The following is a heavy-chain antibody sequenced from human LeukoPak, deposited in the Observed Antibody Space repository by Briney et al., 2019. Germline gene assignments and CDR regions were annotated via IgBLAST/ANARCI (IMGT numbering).Heavy chain of an antibody. CDR1: GFTFSHYA. J-gene: IGHJ4*02. CDR2: ISSSGTYK. V-gene: IGHV3-21*01. CDR3: AKGKDSVAGATNDY. Sequence: PGGSLRLSCAVSGFTFSHYAMSWVRQAPGKGLEWVSSISSSGTYKYYADSVKGRFTISRDNAKNSLYLQMNSLRAEDTAVYYCAKGKDSVAGATNDYWGQGTLVTVSS. D-gene: IGHD6-19*01.